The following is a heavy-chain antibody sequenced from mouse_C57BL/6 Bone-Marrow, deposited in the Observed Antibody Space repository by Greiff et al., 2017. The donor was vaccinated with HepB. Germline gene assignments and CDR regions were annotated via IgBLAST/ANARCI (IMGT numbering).Heavy chain of an antibody. D-gene: IGHD1-1*01. Sequence: QVQLQQSGPGLVQPSQSLSITCTVSGFSLTSYGVHWVRQSPGKGLEWLGVIWSGGSTDYNAAFISRLSISKDNSKSQVFFKMNSLQADDTAIYYCARQGDYYGSSPHYFDDWGQGTTLTVSS. CDR2: IWSGGST. J-gene: IGHJ2*01. V-gene: IGHV2-2*01. CDR3: ARQGDYYGSSPHYFDD. CDR1: GFSLTSYG.